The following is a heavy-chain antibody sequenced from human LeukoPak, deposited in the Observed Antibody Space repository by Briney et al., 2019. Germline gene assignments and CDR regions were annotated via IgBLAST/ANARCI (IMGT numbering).Heavy chain of an antibody. Sequence: SETLSLTCTVYGGSFSGYYWSWIRQPPGKGLEWIGSIYYSGSTYYNPSLKSRVTISVDTSKNQFSLKLSSVTAADTAVYYCARHLGIAVAGPLGWSDPWGQGTLVTVSS. J-gene: IGHJ5*02. CDR2: IYYSGST. CDR3: ARHLGIAVAGPLGWSDP. D-gene: IGHD6-19*01. V-gene: IGHV4-39*01. CDR1: GGSFSGYY.